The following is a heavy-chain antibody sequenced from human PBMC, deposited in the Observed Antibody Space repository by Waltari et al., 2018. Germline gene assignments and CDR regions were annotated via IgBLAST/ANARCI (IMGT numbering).Heavy chain of an antibody. V-gene: IGHV3-30-3*01. CDR3: ARAPDYSNYIMDDY. CDR2: ISYDGSNK. Sequence: QVQLVESGGGVVQPGRSLRLSCAASGLTFSNYAIHWVRQVPGKGLEWVSLISYDGSNKYYADSVKGRFTISRDNSKNTLYLQMNSLRAEDTAVYYCARAPDYSNYIMDDYWGQGTLVTVSS. J-gene: IGHJ4*02. CDR1: GLTFSNYA. D-gene: IGHD4-4*01.